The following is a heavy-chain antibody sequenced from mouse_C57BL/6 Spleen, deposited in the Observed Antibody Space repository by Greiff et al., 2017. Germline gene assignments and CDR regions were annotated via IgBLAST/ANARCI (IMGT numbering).Heavy chain of an antibody. D-gene: IGHD2-1*01. CDR1: GYSITSGYD. J-gene: IGHJ1*03. CDR2: ISYSGST. CDR3: ARDNDGNYEGYFDV. Sequence: EVKLMESGPGMVKPSQSLSLTCTVTGYSITSGYDWHWIRHFPGNKLEWMGYISYSGSTNYNPSLKSRISITHDTSKNHFFLKLNSVTTEDTATYYCARDNDGNYEGYFDVWGTGTTVTVSS. V-gene: IGHV3-1*01.